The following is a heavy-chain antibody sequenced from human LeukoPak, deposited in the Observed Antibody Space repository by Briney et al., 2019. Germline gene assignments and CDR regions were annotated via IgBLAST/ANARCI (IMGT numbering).Heavy chain of an antibody. Sequence: PSQTLSLTCTVSGGSISRGSDYWRWSRQPAGEGLEWLGRIYTSGSPNYNPSLKSRVTISVDTSKNQFSLKLSCVTAADTAVYYCARDRYYDFWSGYRHGLGGHYYMDVWGKGTTVTVSS. D-gene: IGHD3-3*01. CDR2: IYTSGSP. V-gene: IGHV4-61*02. CDR3: ARDRYYDFWSGYRHGLGGHYYMDV. CDR1: GGSISRGSDY. J-gene: IGHJ6*03.